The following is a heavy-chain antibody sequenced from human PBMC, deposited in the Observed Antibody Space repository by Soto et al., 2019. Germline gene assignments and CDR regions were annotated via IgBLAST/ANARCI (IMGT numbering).Heavy chain of an antibody. V-gene: IGHV4-30-4*01. CDR2: IYYSGST. J-gene: IGHJ4*02. D-gene: IGHD3-16*01. CDR1: GGSISSGDYY. CDR3: ARGQMITFGGVMAD. Sequence: QVQLQESGPGLVKPSQTLSLTCTVSGGSISSGDYYWSWIRQPPGKGLEWIGYIYYSGSTYYNPSLKIRVTISVDTYKNQFSLKLNSVTAADTAVYYCARGQMITFGGVMADWGQGTLVTVSS.